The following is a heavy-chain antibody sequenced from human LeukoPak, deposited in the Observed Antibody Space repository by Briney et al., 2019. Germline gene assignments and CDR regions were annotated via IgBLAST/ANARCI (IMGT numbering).Heavy chain of an antibody. D-gene: IGHD1-26*01. CDR3: ARSGRSGWLDP. J-gene: IGHJ5*02. Sequence: SETLSLTCKVSGDSISSYFWGWIRQPAGKGLEWIGRIYSSGNIDYNPSFKSRVAMSVDTSKNQISLKLTSVTAADTAVYYCARSGRSGWLDPWGQGSLVTVSS. CDR2: IYSSGNI. V-gene: IGHV4-4*07. CDR1: GDSISSYF.